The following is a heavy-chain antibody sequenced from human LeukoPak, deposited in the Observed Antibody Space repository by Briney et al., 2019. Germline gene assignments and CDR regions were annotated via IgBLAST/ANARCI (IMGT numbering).Heavy chain of an antibody. CDR3: AREKRAVAGFYFDY. J-gene: IGHJ4*02. CDR1: GGSFSSGSYY. V-gene: IGHV4-61*01. D-gene: IGHD6-19*01. Sequence: PSETLSLTCTVSGGSFSSGSYYWSWIRQPPGKGLEWIGYIYYSGSTNYNPSLKSRVTISVDTSKNQFSLKLSPVTAADTAVYYCAREKRAVAGFYFDYWGQGTLVTVSS. CDR2: IYYSGST.